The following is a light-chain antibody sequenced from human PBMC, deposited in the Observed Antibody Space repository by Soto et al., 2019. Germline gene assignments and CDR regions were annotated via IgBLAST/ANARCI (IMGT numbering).Light chain of an antibody. CDR2: GAS. CDR3: QQYGSSPGT. J-gene: IGKJ2*02. V-gene: IGKV3-20*01. CDR1: QSVSSNF. Sequence: EIVLTQSPGTLSLSPGDRATLSCRASQSVSSNFLAWYQQKPGQAPKLLISGASSRATGIPDRFSGSGSGTDFTLTISRLEPEDFALYSRQQYGSSPGTFGQGTKLEIK.